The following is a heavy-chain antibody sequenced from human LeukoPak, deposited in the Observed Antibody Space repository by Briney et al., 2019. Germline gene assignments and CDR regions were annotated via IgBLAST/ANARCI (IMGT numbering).Heavy chain of an antibody. CDR3: ARNNRQRLLWFGELPRKNWFDP. V-gene: IGHV1-46*01. CDR2: INPSGGST. D-gene: IGHD3-10*01. CDR1: GYTFTSYY. Sequence: ASVKVSCKASGYTFTSYYMHWVRQAPGQGLEWMGIINPSGGSTSYAQKFQGRVTMTRDTSTSTVYMELSSLRSEDTAVYYCARNNRQRLLWFGELPRKNWFDPWGQGTLVTVSS. J-gene: IGHJ5*02.